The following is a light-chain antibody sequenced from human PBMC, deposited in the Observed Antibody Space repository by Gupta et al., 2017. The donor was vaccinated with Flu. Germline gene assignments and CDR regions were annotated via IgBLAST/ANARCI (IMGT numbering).Light chain of an antibody. CDR3: QQYNSYST. Sequence: DIQMTPSPSPLSAYVEDRVTITCPASQSISTWIAWYQQNPGKAPKLLIYKASSLKSGVPSRFSGSGSGTEFTLTISSLQPDDFATYYCQQYNSYSTFGQGTKVEIK. J-gene: IGKJ1*01. V-gene: IGKV1-5*03. CDR2: KAS. CDR1: QSISTW.